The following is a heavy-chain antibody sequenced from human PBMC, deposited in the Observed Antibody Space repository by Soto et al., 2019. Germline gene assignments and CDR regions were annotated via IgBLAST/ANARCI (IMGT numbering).Heavy chain of an antibody. V-gene: IGHV4-34*01. CDR3: ETNQWRNVRVGATTQALDY. CDR1: GGSFSGYY. J-gene: IGHJ4*02. D-gene: IGHD1-26*01. Sequence: NPSETLSLTCAVYGGSFSGYYWSWIRQPPGKGLEWIGEINHSGSTNYNPSLKSRVTISVDTSKNQFSLKLSSVTAADTAVYYCETNQWRNVRVGATTQALDYWGQGTLVT. CDR2: INHSGST.